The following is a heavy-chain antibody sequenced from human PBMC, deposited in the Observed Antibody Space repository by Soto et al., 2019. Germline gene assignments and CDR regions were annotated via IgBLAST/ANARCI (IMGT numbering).Heavy chain of an antibody. D-gene: IGHD3-3*02. V-gene: IGHV3-64D*08. CDR2: ISSNGGST. CDR1: GFTFSSYA. Sequence: PVGSLRLSCSASGFTFSSYAMHLVRQATGKGLEYVSAISSNGGSTYYADSVKGRFTISRDNSKNTLYLQMSSLRAEDTAVYYCVKAIFGVVTDVHDAFDIWGQGTMVTVSS. J-gene: IGHJ3*02. CDR3: VKAIFGVVTDVHDAFDI.